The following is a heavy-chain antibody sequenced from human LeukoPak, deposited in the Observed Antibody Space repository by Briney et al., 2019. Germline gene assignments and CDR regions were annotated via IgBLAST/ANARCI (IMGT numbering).Heavy chain of an antibody. Sequence: GGSLRLSCAAPGFTFSSYWMSWVRQAPGKGLEWVAIIKQDGSEKYYVDSVKGRFTISRDNAKNSLYLQMNSLRAEDTAVYYCARGYGNYGYWGQGTLVTVSS. V-gene: IGHV3-7*01. D-gene: IGHD4-11*01. CDR3: ARGYGNYGY. CDR2: IKQDGSEK. CDR1: GFTFSSYW. J-gene: IGHJ4*02.